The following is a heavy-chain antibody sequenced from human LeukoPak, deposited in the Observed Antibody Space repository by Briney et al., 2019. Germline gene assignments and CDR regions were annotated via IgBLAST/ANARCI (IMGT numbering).Heavy chain of an antibody. CDR3: ARELRWELLRIRAFDI. CDR2: INHSGST. Sequence: KPSETLSLTCAVYGGSFSGYYWSWIRQPPGKGLERIGEINHSGSTNYNPSLKSRVTISVDTSKSQFSLKLSSVTAADTAVYYCARELRWELLRIRAFDIWGQGTMVTVSS. D-gene: IGHD1-26*01. V-gene: IGHV4-34*01. J-gene: IGHJ3*02. CDR1: GGSFSGYY.